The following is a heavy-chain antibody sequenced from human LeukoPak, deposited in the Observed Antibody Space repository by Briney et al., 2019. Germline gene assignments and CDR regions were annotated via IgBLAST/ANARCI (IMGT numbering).Heavy chain of an antibody. D-gene: IGHD3-22*01. V-gene: IGHV3-53*01. CDR2: IYSGGST. Sequence: PGGSLRLSCAAPGFTVSSNYMSWVRQAPGKGLEWVSVIYSGGSTYYADSVKGRFTISRDNSKNTLYLQMNSLRAEDTAVYYCARGPTYYYDSSGYYYDDYWGQGTLVTVSS. CDR3: ARGPTYYYDSSGYYYDDY. CDR1: GFTVSSNY. J-gene: IGHJ4*02.